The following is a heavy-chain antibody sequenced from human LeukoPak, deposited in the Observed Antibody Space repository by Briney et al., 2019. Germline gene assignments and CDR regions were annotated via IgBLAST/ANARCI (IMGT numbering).Heavy chain of an antibody. CDR2: INPNSGDT. D-gene: IGHD7-27*01. V-gene: IGHV1-2*02. CDR1: GYTFTGYY. Sequence: ASVKVSCKASGYTFTGYYIHWVRQAPGQGLQWMGWINPNSGDTISAQKLHGRVTLTTDTSITTAYMELSSLTSDDTAVYFCARAGPLYTGAYLAYWGQGTLVTVSP. CDR3: ARAGPLYTGAYLAY. J-gene: IGHJ4*02.